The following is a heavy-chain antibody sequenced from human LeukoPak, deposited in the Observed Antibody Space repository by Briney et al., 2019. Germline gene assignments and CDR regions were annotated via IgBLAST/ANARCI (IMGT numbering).Heavy chain of an antibody. J-gene: IGHJ5*02. CDR3: ARHKDRSYGSGVDWFDP. CDR1: GGSISSSY. Sequence: SETLSLTCTVSGGSISSSYWSWIRQPPGKGLEWIGYICYSGSTNHNPSLKSRVTISVDTSKNQFSLKLTSVTAADTAVYYCARHKDRSYGSGVDWFDPWGQGTLVTVSS. V-gene: IGHV4-59*08. D-gene: IGHD3-10*01. CDR2: ICYSGST.